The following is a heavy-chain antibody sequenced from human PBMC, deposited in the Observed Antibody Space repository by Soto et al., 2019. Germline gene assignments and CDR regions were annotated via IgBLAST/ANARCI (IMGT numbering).Heavy chain of an antibody. CDR3: AREGGSLNWFDP. J-gene: IGHJ5*02. CDR2: ISSSSSTI. V-gene: IGHV3-48*02. D-gene: IGHD1-26*01. Sequence: EVQLVESGGGLVQPGGSLRLSCAASGFTFSSYSMNWVRQAPGKGLEWVSYISSSSSTIYYADSVKGRFTISRANAKNSLYLQTNSLRDEDTAVYYCAREGGSLNWFDPWGQRTLVTVSS. CDR1: GFTFSSYS.